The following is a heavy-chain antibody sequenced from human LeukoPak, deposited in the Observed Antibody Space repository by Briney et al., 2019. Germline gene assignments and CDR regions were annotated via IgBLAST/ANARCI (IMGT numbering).Heavy chain of an antibody. CDR1: GFTFSSHA. V-gene: IGHV3-23*01. Sequence: GGSLRLSCAASGFTFSSHAMSRVRQAPGKGLELVSAISGSGGSTYYADSVKGRFTISRDNSKNTLYLQMNSLRAEDTAVYYCAKDPTVVTPRTDWFDPWGQGTLVTVSS. CDR2: ISGSGGST. CDR3: AKDPTVVTPRTDWFDP. J-gene: IGHJ5*02. D-gene: IGHD4-23*01.